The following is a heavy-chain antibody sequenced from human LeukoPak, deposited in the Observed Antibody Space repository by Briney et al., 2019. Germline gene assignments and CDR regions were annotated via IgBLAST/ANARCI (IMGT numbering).Heavy chain of an antibody. J-gene: IGHJ4*02. V-gene: IGHV3-30-3*01. Sequence: QPGGSLRLSCAASGFTFSSYAMHWVRQAPGKGLEWVAVISYDGSNKYYADSVKGRFTISRDNSKNTLYLQMNSLRAEDTAVYYCARELYWGQGTLVTVSS. CDR3: ARELY. CDR1: GFTFSSYA. CDR2: ISYDGSNK.